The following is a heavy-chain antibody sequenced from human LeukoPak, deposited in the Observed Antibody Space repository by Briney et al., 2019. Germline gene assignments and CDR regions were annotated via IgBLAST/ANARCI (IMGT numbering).Heavy chain of an antibody. D-gene: IGHD3-10*01. CDR1: CVTFSSFA. CDR3: AESRSNLLYGLGSPLDY. CDR2: NLPILGIA. J-gene: IGHJ4*02. Sequence: SGKGSCKASCVTFSSFAISWVGPAPGQGLGWMGRNLPILGIAKYAKKVQGRVTITVDKTTSKTHMELNSLGSEDTAGYYLAESRSNLLYGLGSPLDYWGQGTLVTVSS. V-gene: IGHV1-69*04.